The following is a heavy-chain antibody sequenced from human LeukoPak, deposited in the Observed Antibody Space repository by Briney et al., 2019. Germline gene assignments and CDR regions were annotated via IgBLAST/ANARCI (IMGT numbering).Heavy chain of an antibody. CDR1: GGSISSYY. D-gene: IGHD6-13*01. Sequence: PSETLSLTRTVSGGSISSYYWSWIRQPPGKGLEWIGYIYYSGSTNYNPSLKSRVTISVDTSKNQFSLKLSSVTAADTAVYYCARLRQLVSYFDYWGQGTLVTVSS. V-gene: IGHV4-59*08. CDR3: ARLRQLVSYFDY. J-gene: IGHJ4*02. CDR2: IYYSGST.